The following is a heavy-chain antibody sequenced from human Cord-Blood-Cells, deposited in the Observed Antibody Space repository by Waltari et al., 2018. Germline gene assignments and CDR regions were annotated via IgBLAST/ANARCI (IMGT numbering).Heavy chain of an antibody. CDR1: GGLISSSSYY. J-gene: IGHJ3*02. CDR3: ARHPHDYAFDI. CDR2: IYYSGST. D-gene: IGHD3-3*01. V-gene: IGHV4-39*01. Sequence: QLPLQDSGPGLVKPSETRSLPCTVSGGLISSSSYYLGWIRQPAGKGREWIGSIYYSGSTYYNPSLKSRVTISVDTSKNQFSLKLSSVTAADTTVYYCARHPHDYAFDIWGQGTMVTVSS.